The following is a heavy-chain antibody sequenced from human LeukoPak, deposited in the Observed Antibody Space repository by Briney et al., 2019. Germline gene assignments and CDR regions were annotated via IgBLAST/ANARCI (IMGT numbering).Heavy chain of an antibody. Sequence: GASVKVSCKASGGTFSSYAISWVRQAPGQGLEWMGGIIPILGTANYAQKFQGRVTITTDESTSTAYMELSSLRSEDTAVYYCARDYIPGREYFYDSSGYYLGYWGQGTLVTVSS. CDR2: IIPILGTA. J-gene: IGHJ4*02. CDR3: ARDYIPGREYFYDSSGYYLGY. D-gene: IGHD3-22*01. CDR1: GGTFSSYA. V-gene: IGHV1-69*05.